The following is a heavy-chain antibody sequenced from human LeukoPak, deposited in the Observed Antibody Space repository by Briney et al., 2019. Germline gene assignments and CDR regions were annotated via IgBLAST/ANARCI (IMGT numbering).Heavy chain of an antibody. CDR3: ARDHSYYYGSGSYFPGYYFDY. CDR2: IWYDGSNK. CDR1: GFTFSSYG. J-gene: IGHJ4*02. Sequence: PGRSLRPSCAASGFTFSSYGMHWVRQAPGKGLEWVAVIWYDGSNKYYADSVKGRFTISRDNSKNTLYLQMNSLRAEDTAVYYCARDHSYYYGSGSYFPGYYFDYWGQGTLVTVSS. D-gene: IGHD3-10*01. V-gene: IGHV3-33*01.